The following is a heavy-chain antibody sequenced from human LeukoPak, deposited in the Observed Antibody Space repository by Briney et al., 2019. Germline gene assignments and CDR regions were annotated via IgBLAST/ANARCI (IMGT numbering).Heavy chain of an antibody. J-gene: IGHJ4*02. CDR2: ISYDGSNK. CDR1: GFTFSSYA. Sequence: GRSLRLSCAASGFTFSSYAMHWVRQAPGKGLEWVAVISYDGSNKYYADSVKGRFTISRDNSKNTLYLQMNSLRAEDTAAYYCEREVTVTASYWGQGTLVTVSS. CDR3: EREVTVTASY. V-gene: IGHV3-30-3*01. D-gene: IGHD4-11*01.